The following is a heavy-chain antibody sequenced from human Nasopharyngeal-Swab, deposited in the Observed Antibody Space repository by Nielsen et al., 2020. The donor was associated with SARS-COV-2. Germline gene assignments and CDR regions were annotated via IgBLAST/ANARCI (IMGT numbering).Heavy chain of an antibody. J-gene: IGHJ4*02. V-gene: IGHV4-39*01. CDR1: GGSLSSSNYY. Sequence: SETLSLTCTVSGGSLSSSNYYWGWIRQPPGKGLEWIGTVPYRGPTYYNPSLKSRVTMSVDTSKNQFSLRLSSVTAADTAVYYCGRLTKTTVTRRLYFDYWGQGTLVTVSS. CDR3: GRLTKTTVTRRLYFDY. D-gene: IGHD4-11*01. CDR2: VPYRGPT.